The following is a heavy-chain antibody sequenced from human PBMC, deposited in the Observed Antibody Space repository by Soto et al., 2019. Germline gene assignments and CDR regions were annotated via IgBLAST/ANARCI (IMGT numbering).Heavy chain of an antibody. J-gene: IGHJ5*02. CDR3: ARDGTAMSTNWFDA. D-gene: IGHD5-18*01. Sequence: PSETLSLTCTVSGGSISSYYWSWIRQPAGKGLEWIWRIYTSGSTNYNPSLKSRVTMSVDTSKNPLSLKLSSVSAADTAVYYCARDGTAMSTNWFDAWGPGTLVTVSS. CDR2: IYTSGST. CDR1: GGSISSYY. V-gene: IGHV4-4*07.